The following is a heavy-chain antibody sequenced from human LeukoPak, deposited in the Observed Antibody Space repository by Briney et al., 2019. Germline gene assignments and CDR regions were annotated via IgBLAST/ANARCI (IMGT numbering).Heavy chain of an antibody. V-gene: IGHV3-30*03. Sequence: PGRSLRLSCAASGFTFSSYGMHWVRQAPGKGLEWVAVISYDGSNRYYADSVKGRFTTSRDNSKNTLYLQMNSLRAEDTAVYYCARNRLAAAGGFYFDYWGQGTLVTVSS. CDR1: GFTFSSYG. D-gene: IGHD6-13*01. J-gene: IGHJ4*02. CDR2: ISYDGSNR. CDR3: ARNRLAAAGGFYFDY.